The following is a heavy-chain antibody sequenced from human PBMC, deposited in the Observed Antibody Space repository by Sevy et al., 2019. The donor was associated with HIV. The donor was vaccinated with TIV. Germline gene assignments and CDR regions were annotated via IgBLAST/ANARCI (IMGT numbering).Heavy chain of an antibody. Sequence: GGSLRLSCAASGFTFDDYAMHWVRQAPGKGLEWVSGISWNSGSIGYADSVKGRFTISRDNAKNSLYLQMNSLRAEDMALYYCAKDSRSGGRGAFDIWGQGTMVTVS. CDR1: GFTFDDYA. J-gene: IGHJ3*02. D-gene: IGHD6-25*01. V-gene: IGHV3-9*03. CDR2: ISWNSGSI. CDR3: AKDSRSGGRGAFDI.